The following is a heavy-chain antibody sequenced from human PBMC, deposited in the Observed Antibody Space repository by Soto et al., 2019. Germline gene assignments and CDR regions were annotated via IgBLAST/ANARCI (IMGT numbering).Heavy chain of an antibody. Sequence: SETLSLTCAVSGYSISSGYYWGWIRQPPGKGLEWIGSIYHSGSTYYNPSLKSRVTISVDTSKNQFSLKLSSVTAADTAVYYCAREVGGAHIDYWGQGXLVTVSS. CDR1: GYSISSGYY. V-gene: IGHV4-38-2*02. D-gene: IGHD4-17*01. CDR2: IYHSGST. J-gene: IGHJ4*02. CDR3: AREVGGAHIDY.